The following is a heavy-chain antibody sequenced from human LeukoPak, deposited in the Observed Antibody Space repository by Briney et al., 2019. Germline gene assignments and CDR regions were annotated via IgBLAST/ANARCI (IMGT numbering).Heavy chain of an antibody. CDR1: GYTFTSYG. CDR2: ISAYNGNT. CDR3: ARITRSLLWFGELNDY. V-gene: IGHV1-18*01. J-gene: IGHJ4*02. D-gene: IGHD3-10*01. Sequence: ASVKVSCKASGYTFTSYGISWVRQAPGQGLEWMGWISAYNGNTNYAQKLQGRVTMTTDTSTSTAYMELRSLRSDDTAVYYCARITRSLLWFGELNDYWGQGTLVTVSS.